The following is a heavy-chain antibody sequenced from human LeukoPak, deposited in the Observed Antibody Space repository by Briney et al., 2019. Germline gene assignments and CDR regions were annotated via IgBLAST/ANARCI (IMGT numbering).Heavy chain of an antibody. CDR1: GFTFSNYA. V-gene: IGHV3-15*01. J-gene: IGHJ4*02. Sequence: GGSLRLSCAGSGFTFSNYAMTWVRQAPGKGLEWVGRIKSKTDGGTTDYAAPVKGRFTISRDDSKNTLYLQMNSLKTEDTAVYYCTTDSFGVWFGELPEDYWGQGTLVTVSS. CDR2: IKSKTDGGTT. CDR3: TTDSFGVWFGELPEDY. D-gene: IGHD3-10*01.